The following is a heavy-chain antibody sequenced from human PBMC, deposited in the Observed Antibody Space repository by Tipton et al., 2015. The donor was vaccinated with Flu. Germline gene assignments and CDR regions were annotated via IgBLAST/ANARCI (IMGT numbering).Heavy chain of an antibody. J-gene: IGHJ4*02. CDR3: ARLSYYDVDLKNFYFDY. D-gene: IGHD3-10*02. CDR1: GFTFSDHY. CDR2: IYPSGTT. V-gene: IGHV4-38-2*01. Sequence: LRLSCAASGFTFSDHYMDWVRQAPGKGLELIGSIYPSGTTYYNPSLKSRVTISVDTSKSQFSLKLRSVTAADTAVYYCARLSYYDVDLKNFYFDYWGQGALVTVSS.